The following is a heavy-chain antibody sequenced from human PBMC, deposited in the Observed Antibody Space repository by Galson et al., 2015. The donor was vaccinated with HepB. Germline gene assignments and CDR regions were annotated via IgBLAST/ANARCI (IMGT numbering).Heavy chain of an antibody. J-gene: IGHJ4*02. CDR3: ARHLRYSSSYFDY. D-gene: IGHD6-13*01. CDR1: GGSISSYY. Sequence: QVQLQESGPGLVKPSETLSLTCTVSGGSISSYYWSWIRQPPGKGLEWIGYIYYSGSTNYNPSLKSRVTISVDTSNNQFSLKLSAVTAADTAVYYCARHLRYSSSYFDYWGQGTLVTVSS. CDR2: IYYSGST. V-gene: IGHV4-59*08.